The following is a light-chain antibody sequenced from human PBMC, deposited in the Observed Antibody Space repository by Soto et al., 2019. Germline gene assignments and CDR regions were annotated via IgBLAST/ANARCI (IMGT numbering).Light chain of an antibody. Sequence: EIVLTQSPATLSLSPGERATLSCRASQSVSSSYLAWYQQKPGQAPRLLIYDASNRATGIPDRFSGSGSGTDFTLTISRLEPEDSAVYYCQQHSYSPPWTFGQGTKVEI. CDR2: DAS. CDR1: QSVSSSY. CDR3: QQHSYSPPWT. V-gene: IGKV3-20*01. J-gene: IGKJ1*01.